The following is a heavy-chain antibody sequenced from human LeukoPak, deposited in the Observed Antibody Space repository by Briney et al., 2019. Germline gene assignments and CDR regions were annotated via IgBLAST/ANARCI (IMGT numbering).Heavy chain of an antibody. D-gene: IGHD1-26*01. CDR3: ARVYSGTYHDAFDL. Sequence: GGSLRLSCAASGFTVSNNYINWVRQAPGKGLEWVSVIYISGNTFYSDSVKGRFTISRDNSENTVYLQMNSLRAEDTAMYYCARVYSGTYHDAFDLWGQGTLVTVSS. CDR2: IYISGNT. CDR1: GFTVSNNY. V-gene: IGHV3-53*01. J-gene: IGHJ3*01.